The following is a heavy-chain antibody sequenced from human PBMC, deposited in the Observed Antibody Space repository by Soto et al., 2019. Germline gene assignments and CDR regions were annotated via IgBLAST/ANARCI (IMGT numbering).Heavy chain of an antibody. CDR3: AREGFSHGLDV. V-gene: IGHV4-61*01. J-gene: IGHJ6*02. CDR2: IYYSGST. CDR1: GGSVSSGNYY. Sequence: SETLSLTCTVSGGSVSSGNYYWSWIRQPPGKGLEWIGYIYYSGSTNFNPSLKSRVTISADTSTNQFSLKLSSVIAADTAVYYCAREGFSHGLDVWGQGITVTVSS.